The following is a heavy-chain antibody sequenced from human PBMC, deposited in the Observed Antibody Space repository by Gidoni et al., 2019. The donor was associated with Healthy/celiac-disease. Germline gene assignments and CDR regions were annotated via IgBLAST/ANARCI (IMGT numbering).Heavy chain of an antibody. Sequence: QVQLVESGGGVVQPGRSLRLSGAASGFTFRSYAMHWVRQAPGKGLEWVAVISYDGSNKYYADSVKGRFTISRDNSKNTLYLQMNSLRAEDTAVYYCAREGGSEQWLGPIDYWGQGTLVTVSS. D-gene: IGHD6-19*01. V-gene: IGHV3-30*01. CDR2: ISYDGSNK. J-gene: IGHJ4*02. CDR1: GFTFRSYA. CDR3: AREGGSEQWLGPIDY.